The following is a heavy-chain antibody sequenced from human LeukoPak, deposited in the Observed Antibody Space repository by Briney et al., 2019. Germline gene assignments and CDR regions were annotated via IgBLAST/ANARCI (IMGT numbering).Heavy chain of an antibody. J-gene: IGHJ6*03. CDR1: GYTFSNYY. Sequence: ASVKVSCKASGYTFSNYYIHWVRQAPGQGLEWMGIINPSGGSTSYAQKFQGRVTMTRDMSTSTVYMELSRLRSDDTAVYYCARDLRGASYYMDVWGKGTTVTVSS. CDR2: INPSGGST. V-gene: IGHV1-46*01. CDR3: ARDLRGASYYMDV. D-gene: IGHD3-10*01.